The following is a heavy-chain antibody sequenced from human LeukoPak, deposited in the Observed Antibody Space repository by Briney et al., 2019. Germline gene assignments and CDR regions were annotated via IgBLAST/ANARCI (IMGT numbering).Heavy chain of an antibody. V-gene: IGHV4-4*02. CDR2: IYHSGST. J-gene: IGHJ5*02. D-gene: IGHD5-18*01. CDR3: ARDDFVDIAMVRLYH. CDR1: GGSISSTNL. Sequence: SGTLSLTCAVSGGSISSTNLWHWVRQPPGKGLEWIGEIYHSGSTNYNPSLKSRVSISIDKSKTQFSLKLSSVTAADTAIYYCARDDFVDIAMVRLYHWGQGTLVTVSS.